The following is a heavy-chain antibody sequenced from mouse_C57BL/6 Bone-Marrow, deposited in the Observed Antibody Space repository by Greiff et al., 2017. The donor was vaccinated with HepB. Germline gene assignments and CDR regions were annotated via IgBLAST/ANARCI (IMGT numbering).Heavy chain of an antibody. J-gene: IGHJ3*01. CDR2: ISGGGGNT. CDR1: GFTFSSYT. CDR3: ARRPRCAC. Sequence: EVRLVESGGGLVKPGGSLKLSCAASGFTFSSYTMSWVRQTPEKRLEWVATISGGGGNTYYPDSVKGRCTISRDNAKNTLYLQMSRLRSEDTVLYYCARRPRCACWGQGTLVSGSA. V-gene: IGHV5-9*01.